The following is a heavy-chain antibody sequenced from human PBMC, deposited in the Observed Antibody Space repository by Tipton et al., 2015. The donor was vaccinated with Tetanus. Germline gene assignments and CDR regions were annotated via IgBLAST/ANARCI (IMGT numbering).Heavy chain of an antibody. CDR3: ASGSALDY. V-gene: IGHV3-21*06. D-gene: IGHD6-25*01. CDR2: VSSTSSYI. J-gene: IGHJ4*02. Sequence: SLRLSCATSGFTFSGYAMSWVRQAPGKGLEWVASVSSTSSYIYYADSLKGRFTISRDNAKNSLYLQMDNLRAEDTAVYFCASGSALDYWGQGTLVTVSS. CDR1: GFTFSGYA.